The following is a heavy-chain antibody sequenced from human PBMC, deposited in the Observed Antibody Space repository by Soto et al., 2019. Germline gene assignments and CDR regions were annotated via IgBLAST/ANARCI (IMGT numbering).Heavy chain of an antibody. V-gene: IGHV4-59*01. CDR1: GGSISSYY. Sequence: PSETLSLTCTVSGGSISSYYWSWIRQPPGKGLEWIGYIYYSGSTNYNPSLKSRVTISVDTSKNQFSLKLSSVTAADTAVYYCARAQTAGTFLFGPNFDYWGQGTLVTVSS. D-gene: IGHD6-13*01. J-gene: IGHJ4*02. CDR3: ARAQTAGTFLFGPNFDY. CDR2: IYYSGST.